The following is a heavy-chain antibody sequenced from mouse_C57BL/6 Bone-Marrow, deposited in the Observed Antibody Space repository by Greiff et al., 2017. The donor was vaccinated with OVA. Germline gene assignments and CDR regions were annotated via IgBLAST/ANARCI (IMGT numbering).Heavy chain of an antibody. CDR1: GFTFSDYY. CDR2: ISNGGGST. CDR3: ARAPTYYYGSSSSGFAY. V-gene: IGHV5-12*01. D-gene: IGHD1-1*01. J-gene: IGHJ3*01. Sequence: EVKLVESGGGLVQPGGSLKLSCAASGFTFSDYYMYWVRQTPEKRLEWVAYISNGGGSTYYPDTVKGRFTISRDNAKNTLYLQMSRLKSEDTAMYYCARAPTYYYGSSSSGFAYWGQGTLVTVSA.